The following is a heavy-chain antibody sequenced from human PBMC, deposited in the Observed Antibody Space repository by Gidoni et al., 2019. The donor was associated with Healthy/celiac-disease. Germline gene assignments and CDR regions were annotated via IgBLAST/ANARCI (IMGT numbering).Heavy chain of an antibody. V-gene: IGHV4-59*01. CDR2: IYYSGST. D-gene: IGHD6-13*01. Sequence: QVQLQESGPALVKPSETLSLTCTVSGGSISRSYRSCIRQPPGKGLEWIGYIYYSGSTNYNPSLKSRVTISVDTSKNQCSLKLSSVTAADTAVYYCAREISSSQWRLGGFDYWGQGTLVTVSS. J-gene: IGHJ4*02. CDR3: AREISSSQWRLGGFDY. CDR1: GGSISRSY.